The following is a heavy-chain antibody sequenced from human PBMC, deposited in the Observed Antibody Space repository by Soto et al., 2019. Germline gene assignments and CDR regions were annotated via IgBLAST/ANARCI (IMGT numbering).Heavy chain of an antibody. CDR2: IIPIFGTA. Sequence: QVQLVQSGAVVQKPGSSVKVSCKASGGTFSSYAISWVRQAPGQGLEWMGGIIPIFGTANYAQKFQGRVTITADESTSTAYIELSSLRSEDTAVYYCARDRDRGSWHSTHDAFDLWGQGTMVTVSS. CDR1: GGTFSSYA. V-gene: IGHV1-69*01. CDR3: ARDRDRGSWHSTHDAFDL. D-gene: IGHD1-26*01. J-gene: IGHJ3*01.